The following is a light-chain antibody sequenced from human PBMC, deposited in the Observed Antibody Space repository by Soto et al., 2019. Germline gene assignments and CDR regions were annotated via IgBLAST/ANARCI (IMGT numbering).Light chain of an antibody. CDR1: QSVSSL. Sequence: EIVLTQSPATLSLSPGERATLSCRASQSVSSLLAWYQQKSGQPPRLLVSDASKRATGVPARFSGSGSGTAFTLIISSLEPEDFAIYYCQQRSNWPLTFGAGTKVEIK. CDR2: DAS. J-gene: IGKJ4*01. CDR3: QQRSNWPLT. V-gene: IGKV3-11*01.